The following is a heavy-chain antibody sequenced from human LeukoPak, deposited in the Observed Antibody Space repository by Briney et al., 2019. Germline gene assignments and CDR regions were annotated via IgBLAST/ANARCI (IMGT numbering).Heavy chain of an antibody. CDR3: ARSIYGSGSCNDY. D-gene: IGHD3-10*01. CDR2: INSDGSYT. Sequence: GGSLRLSCAASGFTFSSYWMHWVRQAPGKGLVWVSRINSDGSYTSYADSVKGRFTISRDNAKNTLYLQINSLRAEDTAVYYCARSIYGSGSCNDYWGQGTLVTVSS. J-gene: IGHJ4*02. CDR1: GFTFSSYW. V-gene: IGHV3-74*01.